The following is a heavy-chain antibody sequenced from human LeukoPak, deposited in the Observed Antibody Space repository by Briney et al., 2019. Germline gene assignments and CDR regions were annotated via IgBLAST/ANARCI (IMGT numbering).Heavy chain of an antibody. D-gene: IGHD6-13*01. CDR2: ISSSGSTI. V-gene: IGHV3-48*03. CDR1: GFTFSSYE. Sequence: GGSLRLSCAASGFTFSSYEMNWVRQAPGKGLEGVSYISSSGSTIYYADSVKGRFTISRDNAKNSLYLQMNSLRAEDTAVYYCAKEEGYSSSWYGGYYYYYYMDVWGKGTTVTISS. J-gene: IGHJ6*03. CDR3: AKEEGYSSSWYGGYYYYYYMDV.